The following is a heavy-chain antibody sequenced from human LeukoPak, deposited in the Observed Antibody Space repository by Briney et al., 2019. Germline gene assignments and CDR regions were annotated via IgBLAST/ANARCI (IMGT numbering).Heavy chain of an antibody. J-gene: IGHJ5*01. CDR3: AKTAKGSLPAYYYDS. CDR1: GIAFSGDA. CDR2: ISGSGGST. Sequence: GGSLRLSCVASGIAFSGDAMNWVRQAPGKGLEWVSGISGSGGSTYYADFVKGRFTISRDNSKNTLYLEMNSLTAEDTATYYCAKTAKGSLPAYYYDSWGQGTLVTVSS. D-gene: IGHD3-10*01. V-gene: IGHV3-23*01.